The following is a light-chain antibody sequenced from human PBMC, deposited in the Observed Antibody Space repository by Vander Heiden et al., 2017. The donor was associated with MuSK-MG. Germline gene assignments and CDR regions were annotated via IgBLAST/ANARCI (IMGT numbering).Light chain of an antibody. CDR3: QSSDSSGVV. Sequence: SYELTQPPSVSVSPGQTARITCSGDALPKQYAYWYQQKPGQAPVLVIYKDSERPSGIPERFSGSSSRTTVTLTISGVQAEDEADYYCQSSDSSGVVFGGGTKLTVL. CDR2: KDS. J-gene: IGLJ2*01. CDR1: ALPKQY. V-gene: IGLV3-25*03.